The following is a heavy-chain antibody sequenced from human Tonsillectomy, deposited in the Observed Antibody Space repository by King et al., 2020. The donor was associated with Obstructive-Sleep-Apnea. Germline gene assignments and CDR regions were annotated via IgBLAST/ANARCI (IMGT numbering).Heavy chain of an antibody. CDR3: ARDSDPNDFWSGYRGYYYYYGMDV. CDR1: GYTFTSYG. D-gene: IGHD3-3*01. V-gene: IGHV1-18*04. CDR2: ISAYNGNT. Sequence: QLVQSGAEVKKPGASVKVSCKASGYTFTSYGISWVRQAPGQGLEWMGWISAYNGNTNYAQKLQGRVTMTTDTSTSTAYMELRSLRSDDTAVYYCARDSDPNDFWSGYRGYYYYYGMDVWGQGTTVTVSS. J-gene: IGHJ6*02.